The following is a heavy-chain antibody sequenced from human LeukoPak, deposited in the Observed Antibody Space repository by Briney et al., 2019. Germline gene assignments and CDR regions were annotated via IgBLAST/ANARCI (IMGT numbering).Heavy chain of an antibody. D-gene: IGHD2-2*01. Sequence: SVKVSCKASGGTFSSYAISWVRQATGQGLDWIGGIIPIFGTANHAQKFQGRVTITADKSTSTAYMELSSLRSEDTAVYYCARDREGYCSSTSCYPSNWFDPWGQGTLVTVSS. CDR3: ARDREGYCSSTSCYPSNWFDP. J-gene: IGHJ5*02. CDR2: IIPIFGTA. V-gene: IGHV1-69*06. CDR1: GGTFSSYA.